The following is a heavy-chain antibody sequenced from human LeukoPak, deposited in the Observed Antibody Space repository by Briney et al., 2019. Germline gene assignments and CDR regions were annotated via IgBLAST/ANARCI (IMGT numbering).Heavy chain of an antibody. CDR1: GFTFSSYC. Sequence: GGSLRLSCAASGFTFSSYCMSWFRQAPGAGLEGVANIKQDGSEKYYVDSVNGRFTISRDNAKNSLYLQMNSLRAEDTAVYYCASPQGWYGDYNQYGMDVWGKGTTVTVSS. J-gene: IGHJ6*04. CDR2: IKQDGSEK. V-gene: IGHV3-7*03. CDR3: ASPQGWYGDYNQYGMDV. D-gene: IGHD6-19*01.